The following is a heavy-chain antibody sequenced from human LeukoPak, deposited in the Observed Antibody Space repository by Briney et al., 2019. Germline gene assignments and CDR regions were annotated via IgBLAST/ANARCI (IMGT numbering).Heavy chain of an antibody. CDR2: IYSGGST. D-gene: IGHD4/OR15-4a*01. CDR3: AGFGVWPPDYGDYYMDV. Sequence: GGSLRLSCAASGFTVSSNYMSWVRQAPGKGLEWVSVIYSGGSTYYADSVKGRFTISRDNSKNTLYLQMNSLRAEDTAVYYCAGFGVWPPDYGDYYMDVWGKGTTVTISS. J-gene: IGHJ6*03. V-gene: IGHV3-53*01. CDR1: GFTVSSNY.